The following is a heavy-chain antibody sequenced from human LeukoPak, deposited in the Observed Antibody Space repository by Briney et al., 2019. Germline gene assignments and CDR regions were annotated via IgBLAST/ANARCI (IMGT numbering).Heavy chain of an antibody. CDR2: IYPGDSDT. CDR3: ARCSADPYYSYYMDV. Sequence: GESLKISCKGSGYSFTSYWIGWVRQMPGKGLEWMGIIYPGDSDTRYSPSFQGQVTISADKSISTAYLQWSSLKASDTAMYYCARCSADPYYSYYMDVWGKGTTVTVSS. CDR1: GYSFTSYW. D-gene: IGHD3-10*02. V-gene: IGHV5-51*01. J-gene: IGHJ6*03.